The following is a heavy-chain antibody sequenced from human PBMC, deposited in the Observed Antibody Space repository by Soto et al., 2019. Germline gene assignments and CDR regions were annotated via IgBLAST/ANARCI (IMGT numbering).Heavy chain of an antibody. CDR2: ISSSSSYI. CDR1: GFIFSSYS. J-gene: IGHJ3*02. Sequence: EVQLVESGGGLVKPGGSLRLSCAASGFIFSSYSMNWVRQAPGKGLEWVSSISSSSSYIYYADSVKGRFTISRDNAKNSLYLQMNSLRAEDTAVYYCARDIVVVPAAHSDAFDIWGQGTMVTVSS. CDR3: ARDIVVVPAAHSDAFDI. D-gene: IGHD2-2*01. V-gene: IGHV3-21*01.